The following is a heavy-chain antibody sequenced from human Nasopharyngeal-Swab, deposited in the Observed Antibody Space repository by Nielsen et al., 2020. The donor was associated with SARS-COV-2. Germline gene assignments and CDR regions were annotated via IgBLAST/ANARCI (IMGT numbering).Heavy chain of an antibody. J-gene: IGHJ5*02. CDR2: INAGNGNT. CDR3: ARVHWDSSSWYTYNWFDP. V-gene: IGHV1-3*01. Sequence: ASVKVSCKASGYTFTSYAMHWVRQAPGQRLEWMGWINAGNGNTKYSQKFQGRVTITRDTSASTAYMELSSLRSEDTAVYYCARVHWDSSSWYTYNWFDPWGQGTLVTVSS. D-gene: IGHD6-13*01. CDR1: GYTFTSYA.